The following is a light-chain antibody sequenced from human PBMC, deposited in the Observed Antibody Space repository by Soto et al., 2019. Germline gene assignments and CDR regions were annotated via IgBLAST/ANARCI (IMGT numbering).Light chain of an antibody. CDR2: GAS. CDR1: QSLSGGY. CDR3: QQYSSSPLT. V-gene: IGKV3-20*01. J-gene: IGKJ4*01. Sequence: EIVLTQSPGTLSLSPGERASLSCRASQSLSGGYLAWYQQKPGQAPRLLIYGASSRATGIPDRFSGSGSGTDFTLTISRLEPEDFAVYYCQQYSSSPLTFGGGTKVEIK.